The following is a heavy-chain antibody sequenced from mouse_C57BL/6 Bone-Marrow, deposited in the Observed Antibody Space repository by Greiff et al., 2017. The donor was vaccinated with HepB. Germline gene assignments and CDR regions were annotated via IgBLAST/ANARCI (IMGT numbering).Heavy chain of an antibody. Sequence: DVMLVESGGDLVKPGGSLKLSCAASGFTFSSYGMSWVRQTPDKRLEWVATISSGGSYTYYPDSVKGRFTISRDNAKNTLYLQMSSLKAEDTAMYYCARLGYDGFLYAMDYWGQGTSVTVSS. D-gene: IGHD2-3*01. CDR3: ARLGYDGFLYAMDY. CDR2: ISSGGSYT. CDR1: GFTFSSYG. J-gene: IGHJ4*01. V-gene: IGHV5-6*02.